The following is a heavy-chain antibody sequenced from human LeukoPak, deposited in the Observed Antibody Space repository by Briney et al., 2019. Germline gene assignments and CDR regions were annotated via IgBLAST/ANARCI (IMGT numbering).Heavy chain of an antibody. CDR1: GGSISSSSDY. V-gene: IGHV4-39*07. J-gene: IGHJ4*02. D-gene: IGHD4-23*01. CDR3: AAQLRWYGR. Sequence: SETLSLTCTVSGGSISSSSDYWGWIRQPPGKGLEWIGEINHSGSTNYNPSLKSRVTISVDTSKNQFSLKLSSVTAADTAVYYCAAQLRWYGRWGQGTLVTVSS. CDR2: INHSGST.